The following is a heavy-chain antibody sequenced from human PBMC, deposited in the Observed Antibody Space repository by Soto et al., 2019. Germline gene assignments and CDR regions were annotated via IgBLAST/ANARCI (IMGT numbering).Heavy chain of an antibody. CDR1: GGSVTNSSYY. D-gene: IGHD4-17*01. CDR2: VYYRGRS. Sequence: PSETLSLTCTACGGSVTNSSYYWGWIRQSPGKGLEWIGSVYYRGRSYSKSSVKSRVTISVDTSKNRFSLSLNSVTASDTAVYFCVSQRTTVPTQAYFDYWGPRALVTVSS. V-gene: IGHV4-39*01. J-gene: IGHJ4*02. CDR3: VSQRTTVPTQAYFDY.